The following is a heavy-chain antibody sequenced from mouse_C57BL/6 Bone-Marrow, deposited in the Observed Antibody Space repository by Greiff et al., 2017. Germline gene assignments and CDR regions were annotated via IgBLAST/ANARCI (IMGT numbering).Heavy chain of an antibody. CDR3: ARTPRGLYYFDY. J-gene: IGHJ2*01. CDR1: GYTFTSYW. D-gene: IGHD3-3*01. CDR2: IHPNSGST. V-gene: IGHV1-64*01. Sequence: QVQLQQPGAELVKPGASVKLSCKASGYTFTSYWMHWVKQRPGPGLEWIGMIHPNSGSTNYNEKFKSKATLTVDKSSSTAYMQLSSLTSEDSAIYYCARTPRGLYYFDYWGQGTTLTVSS.